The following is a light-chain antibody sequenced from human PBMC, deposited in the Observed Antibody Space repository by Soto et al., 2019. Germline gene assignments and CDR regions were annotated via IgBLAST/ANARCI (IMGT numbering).Light chain of an antibody. CDR3: QSYDSRRSVL. CDR2: ANS. Sequence: QSVLPQPHSVSGAPGQRVTISCTGSSSNIGAGYGVHWYQQLPGAAPKLLISANSNRPSGVPDRFSGSKSGTSASLAITGLQAEDEADYYCQSYDSRRSVLVGGGTKLTVL. J-gene: IGLJ2*01. CDR1: SSNIGAGYG. V-gene: IGLV1-40*01.